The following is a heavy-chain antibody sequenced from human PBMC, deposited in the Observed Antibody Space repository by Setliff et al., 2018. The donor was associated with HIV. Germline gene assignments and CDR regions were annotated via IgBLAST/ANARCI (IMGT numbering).Heavy chain of an antibody. CDR1: GFPVSYYI. CDR3: AKEVSRYCSSTSCGTGAFDI. D-gene: IGHD2-2*01. V-gene: IGHV3-21*01. CDR2: ISRSNSYI. Sequence: GGSLRLSCAASGFPVSYYIMNWVRQAPGKGLEWVSFISRSNSYIYYADSGKGRFTISRDNAKNSLYLQMNSLRAEDTAVYYCAKEVSRYCSSTSCGTGAFDIWGQGTMVTVSS. J-gene: IGHJ3*02.